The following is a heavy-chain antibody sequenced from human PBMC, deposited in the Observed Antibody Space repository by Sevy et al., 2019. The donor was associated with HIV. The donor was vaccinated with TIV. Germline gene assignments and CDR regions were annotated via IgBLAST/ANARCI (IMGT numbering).Heavy chain of an antibody. V-gene: IGHV3-23*01. J-gene: IGHJ6*02. CDR1: GFTFSTYA. D-gene: IGHD6-13*01. Sequence: GGSLRLSCAASGFTFSTYAMSWVRQAPGKGLEGVPAFSGRGGSTYYADSLKGRFTIFRDNSKYTVYLQMNNLRPEDTAAYYCAKGDSTFYGLDVWGQGTTVTVSS. CDR2: FSGRGGST. CDR3: AKGDSTFYGLDV.